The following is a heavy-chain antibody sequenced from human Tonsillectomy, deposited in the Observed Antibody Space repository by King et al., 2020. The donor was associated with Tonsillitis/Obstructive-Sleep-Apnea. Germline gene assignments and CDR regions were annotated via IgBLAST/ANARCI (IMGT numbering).Heavy chain of an antibody. D-gene: IGHD2-15*01. CDR3: AKDLPEVRPPATRNYYYYYMDV. CDR1: GFSFGDYA. V-gene: IGHV3-9*01. CDR2: ISWRSGSI. Sequence: VQLVESGGGLVQPGGSLRLSCAASGFSFGDYAMHWVRQAPGKGLEWVSGISWRSGSIGYAASVKGRFIISRDNAKNSVYLEMNSLRAEDTALYYCAKDLPEVRPPATRNYYYYYMDVWGKGTTVTVSS. J-gene: IGHJ6*03.